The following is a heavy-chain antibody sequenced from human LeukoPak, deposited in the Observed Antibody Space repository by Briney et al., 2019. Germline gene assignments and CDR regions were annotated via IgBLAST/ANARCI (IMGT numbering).Heavy chain of an antibody. CDR1: GFTFSSSG. CDR3: ARRAGGYSHPYDY. Sequence: GALRLSCSASGFTFSSSGMIWVRQAPGKGLEWVSAISGSGDRTYHADSVKGRFTISRDNSKNTLYLHMNSLRAEDTAVYYCARRAGGYSHPYDYWGQGTLVTVSS. V-gene: IGHV3-23*01. J-gene: IGHJ4*02. CDR2: ISGSGDRT. D-gene: IGHD4-23*01.